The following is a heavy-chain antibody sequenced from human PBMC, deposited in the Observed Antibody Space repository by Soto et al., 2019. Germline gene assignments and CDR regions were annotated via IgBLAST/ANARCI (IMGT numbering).Heavy chain of an antibody. CDR3: ARDLNDFWSGYYRLLRTFDAFDI. CDR2: ISYDGSNK. CDR1: GFTFSSYA. J-gene: IGHJ3*02. D-gene: IGHD3-3*01. Sequence: GGSLRLSCAASGFTFSSYAMHWVRQAPGKGLEWVAVISYDGSNKYYADSVKGRFTISRDNSKNTLYLQMNSLRAEDTAVYYCARDLNDFWSGYYRLLRTFDAFDIWGQGTMVTVSS. V-gene: IGHV3-30-3*01.